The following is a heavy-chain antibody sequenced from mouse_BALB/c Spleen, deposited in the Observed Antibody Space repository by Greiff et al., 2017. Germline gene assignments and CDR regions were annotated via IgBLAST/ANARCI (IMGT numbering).Heavy chain of an antibody. D-gene: IGHD2-1*01. CDR2: IWAGGST. CDR1: GFSLTSYG. CDR3: ARDGRDGNYYFDY. J-gene: IGHJ2*01. V-gene: IGHV2-9*02. Sequence: VKLVESGPGLVAPSQSLSITCTVSGFSLTSYGVHWVRQPPGKGLEWLGVIWAGGSTNYNSALMSRLSISKDNSKSQVFLKMNSLQTDDTAMYYCARDGRDGNYYFDYWGQGTTLTVSS.